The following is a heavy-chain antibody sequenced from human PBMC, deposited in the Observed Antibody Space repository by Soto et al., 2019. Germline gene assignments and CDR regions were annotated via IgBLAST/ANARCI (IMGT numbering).Heavy chain of an antibody. CDR3: ARILRNYYRLDY. CDR2: IYYSGST. V-gene: IGHV4-30-4*01. D-gene: IGHD3-10*01. J-gene: IGHJ4*02. CDR1: DASFNSGDYY. Sequence: PSYTLSLTCTVSDASFNSGDYYWSWIRQPPGKGLEWIGHIYYSGSTYYNPSLKSRAGISVDSSKSQVSLKLTSVTAADTAVYCCARILRNYYRLDYWGQGALVTVSS.